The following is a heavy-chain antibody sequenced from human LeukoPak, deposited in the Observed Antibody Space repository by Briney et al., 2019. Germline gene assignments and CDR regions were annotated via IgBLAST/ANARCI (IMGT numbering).Heavy chain of an antibody. V-gene: IGHV4-4*07. D-gene: IGHD3-10*01. Sequence: SETLSLTCTVSGGSISSYYWSWIRQAAGKGLEWIGRVHTSGSTNYNPSLESRVTISVDTSKNQFSLNLSSVTAADTAVYYCAGGVTIVRGTSKHFDYWGQGTLVTVSS. CDR1: GGSISSYY. J-gene: IGHJ4*02. CDR3: AGGVTIVRGTSKHFDY. CDR2: VHTSGST.